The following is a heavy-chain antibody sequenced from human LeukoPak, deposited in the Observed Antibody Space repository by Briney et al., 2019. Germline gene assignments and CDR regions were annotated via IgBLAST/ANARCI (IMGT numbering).Heavy chain of an antibody. Sequence: GGSLRLSCAASGFTVSSNYMSWVRQAPGKGLEWVSFIYSSGSTNYTDSFKRRFTISRDNSKNTLYLQMNSLTAEDTAVYYCTRGRVQLRDYYGMDVWGQGTTVTVSS. CDR2: IYSSGST. V-gene: IGHV3-53*05. CDR3: TRGRVQLRDYYGMDV. CDR1: GFTVSSNY. J-gene: IGHJ6*02. D-gene: IGHD5-18*01.